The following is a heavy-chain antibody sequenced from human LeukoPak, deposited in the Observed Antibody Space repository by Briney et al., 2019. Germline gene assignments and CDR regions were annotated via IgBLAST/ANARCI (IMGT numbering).Heavy chain of an antibody. D-gene: IGHD3-16*01. J-gene: IGHJ5*02. CDR1: GGSISSYY. CDR3: ARRNYDYVWGSNSNWFDP. Sequence: PSETLSLTCTVSGGSISSYYWSWIRQPPGKGLEWIGYIYYSGSTNYNPSLKSRVTISVDTSKNQFSLKLSSVTAADTAVYYCARRNYDYVWGSNSNWFDPWGQGTLVTVSS. CDR2: IYYSGST. V-gene: IGHV4-59*08.